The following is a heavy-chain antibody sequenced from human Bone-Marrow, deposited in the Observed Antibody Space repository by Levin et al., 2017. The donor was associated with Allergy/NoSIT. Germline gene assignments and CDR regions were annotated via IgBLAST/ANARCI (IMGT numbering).Heavy chain of an antibody. CDR1: GFTLNTYA. J-gene: IGHJ4*02. V-gene: IGHV3-23*01. CDR3: AKDAVTARVPGYYFDY. CDR2: ISGSGDTT. D-gene: IGHD2-21*02. Sequence: GGSLRLSCAVSGFTLNTYAMSWVRQAPGKGLEWVSVISGSGDTTDYAESVRGRFTISSDSSRNTLYLHMNSLRAADTALYFCAKDAVTARVPGYYFDYWGRGTQVTVSS.